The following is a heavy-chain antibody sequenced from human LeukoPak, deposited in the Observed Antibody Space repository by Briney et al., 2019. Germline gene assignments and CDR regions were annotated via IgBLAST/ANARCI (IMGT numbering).Heavy chain of an antibody. V-gene: IGHV4-4*07. CDR2: IYTSGST. D-gene: IGHD3-16*01. J-gene: IGHJ6*02. CDR3: ARHGGYYYGMDV. Sequence: SETLSLTCTVSGGSISSYYWSWIRQPAGKGLGWIGRIYTSGSTNYNPSLKSRVTISVDTSKNQFSLKLSSVTAADTAVYYCARHGGYYYGMDVWGQGTTVTVSS. CDR1: GGSISSYY.